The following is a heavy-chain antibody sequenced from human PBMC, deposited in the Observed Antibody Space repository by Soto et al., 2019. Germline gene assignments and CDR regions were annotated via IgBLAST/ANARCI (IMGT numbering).Heavy chain of an antibody. V-gene: IGHV4-34*01. CDR3: ARGRVPSYYYGMDV. J-gene: IGHJ6*02. CDR1: GGSFSGYY. CDR2: INHSGST. D-gene: IGHD1-1*01. Sequence: SETLSLTCAVYGGSFSGYYWSWFRQPPGQGLEWIGEINHSGSTNYNPSLKSRVTISVDTSKNQFSLKLSSVTAADTAVYYCARGRVPSYYYGMDVWGQGTTVS.